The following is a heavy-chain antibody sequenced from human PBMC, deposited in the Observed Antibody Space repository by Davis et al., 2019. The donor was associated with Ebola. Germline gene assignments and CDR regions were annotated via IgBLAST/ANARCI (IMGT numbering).Heavy chain of an antibody. CDR3: ARHTPRYSSSWDNWFDP. J-gene: IGHJ5*02. Sequence: MPSETLSLTCAVYGGSFSGYYWSWIRQPPGKGLEWIGEINHSGSTNYNPSLKSRVTISVDTSKNQFSLKLSSVTAADTAVYYCARHTPRYSSSWDNWFDPWGQGTLVTVSS. CDR1: GGSFSGYY. V-gene: IGHV4-34*01. D-gene: IGHD6-13*01. CDR2: INHSGST.